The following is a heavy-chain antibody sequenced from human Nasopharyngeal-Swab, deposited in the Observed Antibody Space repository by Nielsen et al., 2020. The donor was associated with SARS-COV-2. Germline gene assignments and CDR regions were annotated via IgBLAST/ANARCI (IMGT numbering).Heavy chain of an antibody. V-gene: IGHV4-59*01. J-gene: IGHJ4*02. D-gene: IGHD6-19*01. CDR1: GGSISSYY. CDR2: IYYSGCT. CDR3: ARRAGSGWYGY. Sequence: SETLSLTCTVSGGSISSYYWSWIRQPPGKGLEWIGYIYYSGCTNYNPSLKSRVTISVDTSKNQFSLKLSSVTAADPAVYYCARRAGSGWYGYWGQGTLVTVSS.